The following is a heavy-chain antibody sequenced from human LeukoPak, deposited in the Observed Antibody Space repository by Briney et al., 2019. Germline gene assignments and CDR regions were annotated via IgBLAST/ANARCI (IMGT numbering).Heavy chain of an antibody. CDR3: ARQNRYYGSGSPPGY. J-gene: IGHJ4*02. CDR2: IYPGDSDT. CDR1: GYSFTSYW. D-gene: IGHD3-10*01. V-gene: IGHV5-51*01. Sequence: GESLKISCKGSGYSFTSYWIGWVRQMPGKGLEWMGIIYPGDSDTRYSPSFQGQVTISADKSISTAYLQWSSLKASDTAMYYCARQNRYYGSGSPPGYWGQGTLVTVSS.